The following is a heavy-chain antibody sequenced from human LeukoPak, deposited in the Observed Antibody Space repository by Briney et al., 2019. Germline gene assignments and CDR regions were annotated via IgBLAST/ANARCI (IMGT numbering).Heavy chain of an antibody. CDR1: GASINTYY. CDR3: ARVLRPMASQYYFDY. Sequence: SETLSLTCTVSGASINTYYWSWIRQPPGKGLEWIGYIYYSGTASYNPSLKTRVTISIDTSKNQFSLKLSSVTAADTAVYYCARVLRPMASQYYFDYWGQGTLVTVSS. CDR2: IYYSGTA. J-gene: IGHJ4*02. V-gene: IGHV4-59*01. D-gene: IGHD3-10*01.